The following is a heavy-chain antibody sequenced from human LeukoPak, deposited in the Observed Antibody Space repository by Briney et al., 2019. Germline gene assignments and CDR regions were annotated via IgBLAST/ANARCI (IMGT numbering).Heavy chain of an antibody. J-gene: IGHJ4*02. CDR3: AKDSSGWYAAFDY. Sequence: PGRSLRLSCAASGFTFSSYAMHWVRQAPGKGLEWVALISYDGSNKYYTDSVKGRFTISRDYSKNTLYLQMNSLRVEDTAVCYCAKDSSGWYAAFDYWGQGTLVTVSS. V-gene: IGHV3-30*18. CDR1: GFTFSSYA. D-gene: IGHD6-19*01. CDR2: ISYDGSNK.